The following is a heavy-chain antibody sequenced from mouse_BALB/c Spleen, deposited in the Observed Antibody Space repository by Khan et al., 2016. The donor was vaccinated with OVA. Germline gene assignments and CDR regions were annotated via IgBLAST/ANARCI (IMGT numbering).Heavy chain of an antibody. J-gene: IGHJ3*01. CDR1: GYTFTSYT. D-gene: IGHD2-14*01. CDR3: VRDGAYHRNDGWFAY. V-gene: IGHV1-4*01. CDR2: INPSNGYN. Sequence: VQLQESGAELARPGASVKMSCKASGYTFTSYTIHWIKKRPGQGLEWIGYINPSNGYNNYNQKFKDKATLTTDKSSTKAYLQLSSLTSDDSAVYNCVRDGAYHRNDGWFAYWGQGTLVTVSA.